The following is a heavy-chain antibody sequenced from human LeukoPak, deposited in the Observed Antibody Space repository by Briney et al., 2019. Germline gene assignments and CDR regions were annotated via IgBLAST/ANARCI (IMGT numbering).Heavy chain of an antibody. CDR2: INHSGST. CDR1: GRFISTTNFY. V-gene: IGHV4-39*07. J-gene: IGHJ4*02. Sequence: SETLPLTCTVSGRFISTTNFYWGWVRQPPGKGLEWIGEINHSGSTNYNPSLKSRVTISVDTSKNQFSLKLSSVTAADTAVYYCARYCHDSSGQALYIFDYWGQGTLVTVSS. CDR3: ARYCHDSSGQALYIFDY. D-gene: IGHD3-22*01.